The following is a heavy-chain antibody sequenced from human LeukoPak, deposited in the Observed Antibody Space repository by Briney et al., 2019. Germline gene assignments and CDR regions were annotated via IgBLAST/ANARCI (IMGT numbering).Heavy chain of an antibody. CDR1: GYTFTSYG. J-gene: IGHJ4*02. D-gene: IGHD5-12*01. Sequence: GASVKVSCKASGYTFTSYGTSWVRQAPGQGLEWMGWISGKNGNTNYAEKLQGRVTMTTDTSTSTAYMELRSLRSDDTAVYYCARGGYSGYDGPISYWGQGTLVTVS. V-gene: IGHV1-18*01. CDR3: ARGGYSGYDGPISY. CDR2: ISGKNGNT.